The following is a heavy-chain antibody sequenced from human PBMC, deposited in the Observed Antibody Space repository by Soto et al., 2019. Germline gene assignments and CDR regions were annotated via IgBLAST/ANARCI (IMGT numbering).Heavy chain of an antibody. D-gene: IGHD1-26*01. Sequence: QVQLVQSGAEVKKPGTSVKGSCKASGFTVTNYYMHWLRLAPGQGPEWMGVINPAGDTTSFAPKFRGRVTVTRHTSTSTIYMEMRGLRSDDTAFYYCARDRTGAAYFDYWGQGTLVTVS. V-gene: IGHV1-46*03. CDR1: GFTVTNYY. CDR3: ARDRTGAAYFDY. J-gene: IGHJ4*02. CDR2: INPAGDTT.